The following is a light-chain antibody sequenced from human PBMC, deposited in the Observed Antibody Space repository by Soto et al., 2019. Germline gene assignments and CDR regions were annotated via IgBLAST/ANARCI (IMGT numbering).Light chain of an antibody. CDR3: QSYDSSLRGSVV. Sequence: QSVLTQPPSVSGAPGQRVTISCTGSSSNIGAGYDVHWYQQLPGTAPKPLIYGNSNRPSGVPDRFSGSKSGTSASLAITGLQAEDEADYYCQSYDSSLRGSVVFGGGTKLTVL. V-gene: IGLV1-40*01. CDR2: GNS. J-gene: IGLJ2*01. CDR1: SSNIGAGYD.